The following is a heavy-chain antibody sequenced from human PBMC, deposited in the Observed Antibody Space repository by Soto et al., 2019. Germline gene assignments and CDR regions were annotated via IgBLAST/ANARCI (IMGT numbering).Heavy chain of an antibody. J-gene: IGHJ6*02. CDR3: AKELVGALYYGMDV. CDR1: GFTFSDYA. CDR2: LSGSSIST. V-gene: IGHV3-23*01. Sequence: PVGSLRLSCAASGFTFSDYAMTWVRQAPGKGLEWVSTLSGSSISTYDADFVKGRFTISRDNSKNMLYLQMNSLRAEDTAIYYCAKELVGALYYGMDVWGQGTTVTVSS. D-gene: IGHD6-13*01.